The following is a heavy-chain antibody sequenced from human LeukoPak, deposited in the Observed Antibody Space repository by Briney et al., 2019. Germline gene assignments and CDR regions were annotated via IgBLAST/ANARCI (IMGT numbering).Heavy chain of an antibody. D-gene: IGHD2-15*01. CDR2: ISGSGGST. V-gene: IGHV3-23*01. CDR3: AKPEGYCSGGSCYRYYFDY. Sequence: PGGSLRLSCAASGFTFSSYAMSWVRQAPGKGLEWVSGISGSGGSTYYADSVKGRFTISRDNSKNTLYLQMNSLRAEDTAVYYCAKPEGYCSGGSCYRYYFDYWGQGTQVTVSS. CDR1: GFTFSSYA. J-gene: IGHJ4*02.